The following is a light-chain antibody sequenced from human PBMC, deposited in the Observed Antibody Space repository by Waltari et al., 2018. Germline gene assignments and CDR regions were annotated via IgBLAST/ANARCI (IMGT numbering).Light chain of an antibody. Sequence: QSALTQPASVSGSPGQSIPIPCSGRSSTVGSCKLVAWYQQNPGKAPKLMIYEVDKRASGIPGRFSGSKSDSTASLTISGLQAEDEAVYYCCSYAGSTFVFGGGTQLTVL. CDR2: EVD. CDR3: CSYAGSTFV. V-gene: IGLV2-23*02. J-gene: IGLJ7*01. CDR1: SSTVGSCKL.